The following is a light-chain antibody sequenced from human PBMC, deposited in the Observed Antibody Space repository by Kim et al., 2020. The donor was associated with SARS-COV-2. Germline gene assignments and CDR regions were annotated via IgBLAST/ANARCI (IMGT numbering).Light chain of an antibody. CDR2: QVS. V-gene: IGLV3-1*01. CDR1: KLGDKY. J-gene: IGLJ2*01. Sequence: VSPGQTASITCSADKLGDKYACWYQQKPGQSPVLVIYQVSKRPSWIPERFSGSISGNTATLTISGTQAMDEADYYCQAWDSSTVVFGGGAQLTVL. CDR3: QAWDSSTVV.